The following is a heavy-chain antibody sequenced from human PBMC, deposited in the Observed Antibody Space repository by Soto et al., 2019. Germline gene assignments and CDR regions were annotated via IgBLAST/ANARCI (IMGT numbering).Heavy chain of an antibody. CDR3: ARGRGGGGVVDVGY. J-gene: IGHJ4*02. D-gene: IGHD2-15*01. CDR2: IYHSGST. V-gene: IGHV4-30-2*01. Sequence: PSETLSLTCAVSGGSISSGGYSWSWIRQPPGKGLEWIGYIYHSGSTYYNPSLKSRVTISVDRSKNQFSLKLSSVTAADTAVYYCARGRGGGGVVDVGYWGQGTLVTVSS. CDR1: GGSISSGGYS.